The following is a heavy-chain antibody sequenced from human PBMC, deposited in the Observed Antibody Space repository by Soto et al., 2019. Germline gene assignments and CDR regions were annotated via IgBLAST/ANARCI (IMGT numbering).Heavy chain of an antibody. CDR2: INPSGGST. CDR1: GYTFTSYY. V-gene: IGHV1-46*01. D-gene: IGHD5-18*01. Sequence: VSVKVSCKASGYTFTSYYMHWVRQAPGQGLEWMGIINPSGGSTSYAQKFQGRVTMTRDTSTSTVYMELSSLRSEDTAVYYCARWVLISRVDTAMAHFDYWGQGTLVTVSS. J-gene: IGHJ4*02. CDR3: ARWVLISRVDTAMAHFDY.